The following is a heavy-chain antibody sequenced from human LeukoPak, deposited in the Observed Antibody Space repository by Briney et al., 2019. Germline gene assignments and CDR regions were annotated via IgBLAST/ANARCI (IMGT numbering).Heavy chain of an antibody. D-gene: IGHD6-13*01. J-gene: IGHJ6*02. CDR2: IKQDGSEK. CDR3: AAAAAGTQGVKGYYYGMDV. CDR1: GFTLSSYW. Sequence: GGSLRLSCAASGFTLSSYWMSWVRQAPGKGLEWVANIKQDGSEKYYVDSVKGRFTISRDNAKNSLYLQMNSLRAEDTAVYYCAAAAAGTQGVKGYYYGMDVWGQGTTVTVSS. V-gene: IGHV3-7*03.